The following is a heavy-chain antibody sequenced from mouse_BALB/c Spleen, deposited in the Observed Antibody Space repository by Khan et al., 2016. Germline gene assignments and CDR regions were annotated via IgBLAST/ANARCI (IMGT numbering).Heavy chain of an antibody. V-gene: IGHV14-3*02. Sequence: VQLKQSGAELVKPGASVKLSCTASGFNIKDTYMHWVKQRPEQGLEWIGRIDPANGNSKYDPKFQGKAAITADTYSNTAYLQLSSLTSEDTAVYYCASGGNYVELGNWGQGTRVTVSA. CDR2: IDPANGNS. J-gene: IGHJ3*01. CDR1: GFNIKDTY. D-gene: IGHD1-1*02. CDR3: ASGGNYVELGN.